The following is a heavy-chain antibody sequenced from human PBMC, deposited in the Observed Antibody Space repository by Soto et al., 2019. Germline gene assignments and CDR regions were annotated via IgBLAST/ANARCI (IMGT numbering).Heavy chain of an antibody. J-gene: IGHJ6*02. CDR1: GFAFSKYD. V-gene: IGHV3-30*18. D-gene: IGHD4-4*01. CDR3: AKSRDGYSFYYYYGMAV. CDR2: ISYDGSNE. Sequence: QVNLVESGGRVVQPGGSLRLSCAASGFAFSKYDMHWVRQAQGKGLEWVAGISYDGSNEYYADSVKGRFTISRDNPKNTLYLQMNNLRAEDTAVYYCAKSRDGYSFYYYYGMAVWSQGTTVTVSS.